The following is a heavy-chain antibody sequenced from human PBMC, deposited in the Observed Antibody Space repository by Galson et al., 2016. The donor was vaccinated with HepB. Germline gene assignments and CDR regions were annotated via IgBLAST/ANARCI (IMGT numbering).Heavy chain of an antibody. J-gene: IGHJ4*01. CDR2: IYYGGSS. Sequence: SETLSLTCSVSGGSISGSGQHWGWIRQPPGKGLEWIGTIYYGGSSYYNPSLKSRVTMSVDTSKDRFSLNLNSVTAADTAVYYCARVRGGDSDFDYWGLGTLVIVS. V-gene: IGHV4-39*07. CDR3: ARVRGGDSDFDY. D-gene: IGHD2-21*02. CDR1: GGSISGSGQH.